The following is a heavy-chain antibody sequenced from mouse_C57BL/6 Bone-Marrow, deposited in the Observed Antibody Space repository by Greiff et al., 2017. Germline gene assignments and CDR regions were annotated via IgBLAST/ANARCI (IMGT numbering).Heavy chain of an antibody. CDR3: ARWDWDGYFDY. CDR2: IYPGDGDT. V-gene: IGHV1-82*01. J-gene: IGHJ2*01. Sequence: QVQLKESGPELVKPGASVKISCKASGYAFSSSWMNWVKQRPGKGHEWIGRIYPGDGDTNYNGKFKGKATLTADISSSTAYMQLSSLTSEDSAVYFCARWDWDGYFDYWGQGTTLTVSS. CDR1: GYAFSSSW. D-gene: IGHD4-1*01.